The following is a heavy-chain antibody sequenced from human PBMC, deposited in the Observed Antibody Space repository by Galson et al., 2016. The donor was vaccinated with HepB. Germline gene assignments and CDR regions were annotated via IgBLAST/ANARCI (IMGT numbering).Heavy chain of an antibody. D-gene: IGHD6-13*01. J-gene: IGHJ4*02. V-gene: IGHV6-1*01. Sequence: CAISGDSVSNNNVAWNWIRQSPSRGLEWLGKTGYWSKWYDDYAVSVKGRIMINPDTSKNQVSLQLNSVTPEDTAVYYCATDLRDVAAARFDFWGQGTLVAVSS. CDR2: TGYWSKWYD. CDR3: ATDLRDVAAARFDF. CDR1: GDSVSNNNVA.